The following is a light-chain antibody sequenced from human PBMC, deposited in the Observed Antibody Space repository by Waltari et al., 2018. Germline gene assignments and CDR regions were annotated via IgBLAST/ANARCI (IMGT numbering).Light chain of an antibody. CDR1: SSDVGSYNS. Sequence: QSALTQPASVSGSPGQSITIPCTGTSSDVGSYNSVSWYQDHPGQGPKVIIYDVSDRPSGVSARLSGSKSGNTASLTISGLQAEDEADYYCSSQSSNNVVLFGGGTKVTVL. CDR2: DVS. J-gene: IGLJ3*02. V-gene: IGLV2-14*03. CDR3: SSQSSNNVVL.